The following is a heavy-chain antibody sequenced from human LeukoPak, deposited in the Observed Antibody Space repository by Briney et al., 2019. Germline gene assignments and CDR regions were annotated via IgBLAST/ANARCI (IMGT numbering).Heavy chain of an antibody. V-gene: IGHV3-21*01. Sequence: GGSLRLSCAASGFTFSSYSMNWVRQASGKGLECVSSMSSSSNYIFYADSVKGRFTISRDNAKNSVYLHVNSLRGEDTAVYYCARGYRTLDYWGQGTPVTVSS. CDR1: GFTFSSYS. CDR3: ARGYRTLDY. J-gene: IGHJ4*02. D-gene: IGHD2-2*01. CDR2: MSSSSNYI.